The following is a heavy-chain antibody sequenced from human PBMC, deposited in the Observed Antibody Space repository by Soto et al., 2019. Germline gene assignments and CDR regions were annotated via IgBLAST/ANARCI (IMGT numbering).Heavy chain of an antibody. D-gene: IGHD3-22*01. CDR2: SSAYNGNT. V-gene: IGHV1-18*01. J-gene: IGHJ4*02. CDR1: GYTFTSYG. CDR3: ARVPDYYDSSGYHHDY. Sequence: ASVKVSCKASGYTFTSYGISWVRQAPGQGLEWMGWSSAYNGNTNYAQKGQGRVTMTANTSTSTVYMELRSLRSDATAVYYCARVPDYYDSSGYHHDYWAQGNMVTV.